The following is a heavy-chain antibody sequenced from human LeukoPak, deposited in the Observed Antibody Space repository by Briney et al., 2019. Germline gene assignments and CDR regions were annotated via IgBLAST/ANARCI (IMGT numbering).Heavy chain of an antibody. J-gene: IGHJ3*02. V-gene: IGHV3-23*01. Sequence: GGSLRLSCAASGFTFRSHDMSWVRQAPGKGLEGVSGISASGGSTFYADSGKGRFTISRDNSKNTLYLQMNGLRVEDTAVYYCVREGPRGLAFDIWGQGTMVTVSS. CDR2: ISASGGST. CDR3: VREGPRGLAFDI. CDR1: GFTFRSHD.